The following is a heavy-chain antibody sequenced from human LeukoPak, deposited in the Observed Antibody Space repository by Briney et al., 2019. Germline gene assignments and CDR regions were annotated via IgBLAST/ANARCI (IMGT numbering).Heavy chain of an antibody. CDR3: AKDFCCGSYSSGAFDI. V-gene: IGHV3-23*01. CDR2: ISGIGTYT. D-gene: IGHD1-26*01. Sequence: GGSLRLSCVASGFTFSNYGMSWVRQAPGKGLEWVSAISGIGTYTYYADSVKGRFTISRDNSKNTLYLQMNSLRAEDTAVYYCAKDFCCGSYSSGAFDIWGQGTMVTVSS. J-gene: IGHJ3*02. CDR1: GFTFSNYG.